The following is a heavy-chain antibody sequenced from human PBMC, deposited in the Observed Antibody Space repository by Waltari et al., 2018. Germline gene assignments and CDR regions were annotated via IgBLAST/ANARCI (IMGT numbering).Heavy chain of an antibody. V-gene: IGHV3-21*01. CDR2: ISSSSKYI. CDR3: ARGGWASNTFDI. J-gene: IGHJ3*02. CDR1: GFPFSSYN. Sequence: EVQLVESGGGLVKPGGSLRLSCSASGFPFSSYNMNWVRQGPGKGLEWVSFISSSSKYIFDADSVKGRFTISRDNAKNSLWLQMNSLRVEDTAVYYCARGGWASNTFDIWGQGTMVTVSS. D-gene: IGHD3-16*01.